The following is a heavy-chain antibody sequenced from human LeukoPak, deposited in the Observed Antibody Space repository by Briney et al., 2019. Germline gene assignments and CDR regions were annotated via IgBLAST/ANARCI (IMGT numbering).Heavy chain of an antibody. J-gene: IGHJ4*02. CDR3: ARGDGWYCSGGSCYSPYYFDY. CDR1: GFTFSSYA. D-gene: IGHD2-15*01. CDR2: ISGSGGST. Sequence: GGSLRLSCAASGFTFSSYAMSWVRQAPGKGLEWVSAISGSGGSTYYADSVKGRFTISRDNSKNTLYLQMGSLRAEDMAVYYCARGDGWYCSGGSCYSPYYFDYWGQGTLVTVSS. V-gene: IGHV3-23*01.